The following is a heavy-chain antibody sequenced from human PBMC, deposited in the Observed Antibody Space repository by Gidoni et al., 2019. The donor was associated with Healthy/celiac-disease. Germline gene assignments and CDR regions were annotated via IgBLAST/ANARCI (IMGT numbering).Heavy chain of an antibody. CDR3: ARDLWHSGYPDY. Sequence: QVQLVESGGGVVQPGRSLRLSCAAPGCPFSSYPMHWVRQAPGKGLEWVAVISYDVSNKYYADSVKGRFTISRDNSKNTLYLKMNSLRAEDTAVYYCARDLWHSGYPDYWGQGTLVTVSS. CDR1: GCPFSSYP. CDR2: ISYDVSNK. J-gene: IGHJ4*02. D-gene: IGHD5-12*01. V-gene: IGHV3-30-3*01.